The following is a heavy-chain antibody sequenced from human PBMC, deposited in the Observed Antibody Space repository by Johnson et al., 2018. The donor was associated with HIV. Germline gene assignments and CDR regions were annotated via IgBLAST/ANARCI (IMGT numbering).Heavy chain of an antibody. CDR1: EFTFSNAW. Sequence: VQLVESGVGLVKPGGSLRLSCAASEFTFSNAWMSWVRQAPGKGLEWVSYIRSSNSGSTKYYADSVKGRFTISRDKSKNTLPLQMNSLRAEDTAVYYCAREGGVGVKDGLIWGQGTMVTVSS. V-gene: IGHV3-48*01. J-gene: IGHJ3*02. CDR3: AREGGVGVKDGLI. D-gene: IGHD1-26*01. CDR2: IRSSNSGSTK.